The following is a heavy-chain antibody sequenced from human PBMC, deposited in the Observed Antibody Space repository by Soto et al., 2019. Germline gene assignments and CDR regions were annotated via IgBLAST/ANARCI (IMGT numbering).Heavy chain of an antibody. V-gene: IGHV1-69*06. D-gene: IGHD4-17*01. CDR1: GGTFSSYA. J-gene: IGHJ5*02. Sequence: QVQLVQSGAEVKKPGSSVKVSCRASGGTFSSYAISWVRQAPGLGLEWMGGIIPIFGTANYAQKFQGRVTITADKSTSTAYMELSSLRSEDTAVYYCARGADYGDINWFDPWGQGTLVTVSS. CDR3: ARGADYGDINWFDP. CDR2: IIPIFGTA.